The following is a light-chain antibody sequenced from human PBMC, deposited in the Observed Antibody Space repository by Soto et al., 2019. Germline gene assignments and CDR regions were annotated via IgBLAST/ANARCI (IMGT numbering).Light chain of an antibody. Sequence: QSVLTQPASVSGSPGQSITISCTGTSNDVGSYNLVSWYQHHPGKAPKLIIYEVSKRSSGVSIRFSASKSSNTASLTISGLQAEDEADYYCCSYTTITTVVFVGGTKVHVL. CDR3: CSYTTITTVV. V-gene: IGLV2-23*02. J-gene: IGLJ2*01. CDR2: EVS. CDR1: SNDVGSYNL.